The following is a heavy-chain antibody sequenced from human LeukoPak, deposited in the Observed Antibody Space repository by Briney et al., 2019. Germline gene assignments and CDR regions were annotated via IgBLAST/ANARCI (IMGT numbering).Heavy chain of an antibody. J-gene: IGHJ3*02. CDR1: GFTFSTYS. Sequence: GGSLRLSCAASGFTFSTYSMTWVRQAPGKGLEWVSHISGSSGTIYYADSVVGRFTISRDNVKNSLYLQMNSLRDEDTAVYYCASGNPDAFDIWGQGTMVTVSS. CDR3: ASGNPDAFDI. V-gene: IGHV3-48*02. D-gene: IGHD2-15*01. CDR2: ISGSSGTI.